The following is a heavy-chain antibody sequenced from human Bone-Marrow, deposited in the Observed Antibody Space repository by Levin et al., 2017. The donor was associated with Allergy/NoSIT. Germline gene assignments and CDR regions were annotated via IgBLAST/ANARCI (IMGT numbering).Heavy chain of an antibody. J-gene: IGHJ4*02. V-gene: IGHV3-11*01. CDR2: ITSSGNTI. D-gene: IGHD1-1*01. CDR1: GFPFLDYY. Sequence: GGSLRLSCAASGFPFLDYYMSWIRQAPGKGLEWISYITSSGNTIYYADSVKGRFTISRDNAKNSLFLQMNSLRAEDTAVYYRVREANFTNSLGDYWGQGTLVTVSS. CDR3: VREANFTNSLGDY.